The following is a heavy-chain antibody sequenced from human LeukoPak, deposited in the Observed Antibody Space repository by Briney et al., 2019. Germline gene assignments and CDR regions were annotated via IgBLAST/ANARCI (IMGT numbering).Heavy chain of an antibody. D-gene: IGHD2-2*03. Sequence: ASVKVSCKASGYTFTDYYMHWVRQAPGQGLERMGWINPNSGGTNYAQKFQGRVTMTRDTSISTAYMELSRLRSDDTAVYYCARDADIGYCSSTSCVEFDPWGQGTLVTASS. J-gene: IGHJ5*02. CDR1: GYTFTDYY. V-gene: IGHV1-2*02. CDR3: ARDADIGYCSSTSCVEFDP. CDR2: INPNSGGT.